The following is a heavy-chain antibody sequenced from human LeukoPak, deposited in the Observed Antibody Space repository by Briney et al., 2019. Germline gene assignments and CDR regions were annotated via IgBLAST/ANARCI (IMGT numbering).Heavy chain of an antibody. D-gene: IGHD5-18*01. CDR2: ISGSGGST. V-gene: IGHV3-23*01. CDR1: GFTFSSYA. J-gene: IGHJ6*03. Sequence: GGSLRLSCAASGFTFSSYAMSWVRQAPGKGLEWVSAISGSGGSTYYADSVKGRFTISRDNAKNSLYLQMNSLRAEDTAVYYCARANRGGTAIVYYYMDVWGKGTTVTVSS. CDR3: ARANRGGTAIVYYYMDV.